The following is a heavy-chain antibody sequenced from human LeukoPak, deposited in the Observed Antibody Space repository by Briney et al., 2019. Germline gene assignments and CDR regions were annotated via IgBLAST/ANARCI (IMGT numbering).Heavy chain of an antibody. D-gene: IGHD6-13*01. CDR3: ASSGYSSSWYWFDY. J-gene: IGHJ4*02. CDR2: MNPNSGNT. CDR1: GYTFTSYD. Sequence: ASVKVSCKASGYTFTSYDINWVRQATGQGLEWMGWMNPNSGNTGYAQKFQGRVTITADESTSTAYMELSSLRSEDTAVYYCASSGYSSSWYWFDYWGQGTLVTVFS. V-gene: IGHV1-8*01.